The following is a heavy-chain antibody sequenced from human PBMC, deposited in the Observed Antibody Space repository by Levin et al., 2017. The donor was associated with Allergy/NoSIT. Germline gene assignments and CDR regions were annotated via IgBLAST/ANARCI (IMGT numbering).Heavy chain of an antibody. CDR2: ISVYNGHT. CDR1: GYSFTSYG. CDR3: ARDLGVGADSALDS. Sequence: GESLKISCKASGYSFTSYGISWVRQAPGQGLEWMGWISVYNGHTNYAQKVRGRVTMTTDTSTSTAYMELRSLRSDDTAVYYCARDLGVGADSALDSWGQGTMVAVSS. D-gene: IGHD1-26*01. J-gene: IGHJ3*02. V-gene: IGHV1-18*01.